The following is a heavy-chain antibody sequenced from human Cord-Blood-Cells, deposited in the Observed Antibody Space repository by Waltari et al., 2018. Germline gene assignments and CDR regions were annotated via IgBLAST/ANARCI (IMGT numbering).Heavy chain of an antibody. CDR3: ARERDGYCSSTSCNWFDP. Sequence: QVQLQESGPGLVKPSETLSLTCTVSGYSISRGYSWGWIRQPPGKGLEWIGSIYHSGSTYYNPSLKSRVTISVDTSKNQFSLKLSSVTAADTAVYYCARERDGYCSSTSCNWFDPWGQGTLVTVSS. D-gene: IGHD2-2*03. V-gene: IGHV4-38-2*02. CDR1: GYSISRGYS. J-gene: IGHJ5*02. CDR2: IYHSGST.